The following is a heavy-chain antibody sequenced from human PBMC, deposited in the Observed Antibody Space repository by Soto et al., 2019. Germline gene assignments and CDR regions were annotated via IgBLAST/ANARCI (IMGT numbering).Heavy chain of an antibody. V-gene: IGHV3-7*01. J-gene: IGHJ4*02. Sequence: SGGSLRLSCAASGFPFTSYWMSWVRQAPGKGLEWVANIKQDGSEKYYVDSVEGRFIISRDNAKNSLYLQMNSLRAEDTAVYYCARAVAGFDYWGQGTLVTVSS. D-gene: IGHD6-19*01. CDR3: ARAVAGFDY. CDR1: GFPFTSYW. CDR2: IKQDGSEK.